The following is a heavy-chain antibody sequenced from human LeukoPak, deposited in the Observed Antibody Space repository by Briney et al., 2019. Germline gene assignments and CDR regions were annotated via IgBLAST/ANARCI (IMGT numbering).Heavy chain of an antibody. CDR2: IYYSGST. CDR1: DGSISSYY. CDR3: ARRGYCSGGSCYPPGAFDI. V-gene: IGHV4-59*08. Sequence: NPSETLSLTCTVSDGSISSYYWSWIRQPPGKGLEWIGYIYYSGSTNYNPSLKSRVTISVDTSKNQFSLKLSSVTAADTAVYYCARRGYCSGGSCYPPGAFDIWGQGTMVTVSS. J-gene: IGHJ3*02. D-gene: IGHD2-15*01.